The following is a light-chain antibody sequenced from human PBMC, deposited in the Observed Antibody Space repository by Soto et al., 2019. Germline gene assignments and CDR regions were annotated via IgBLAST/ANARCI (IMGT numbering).Light chain of an antibody. CDR3: SCYAAINNVI. CDR1: SSDVGGYDY. J-gene: IGLJ7*01. CDR2: EVT. V-gene: IGLV2-8*01. Sequence: QSALTQAPSASGSPGQSVTISCTGTSSDVGGYDYVSWYQQQSGKAPKLIIYEVTKRPSGVPDRFSGSKSGNTASLTVSGLQAEDEADYYCSCYAAINNVIFGAGTQLTVL.